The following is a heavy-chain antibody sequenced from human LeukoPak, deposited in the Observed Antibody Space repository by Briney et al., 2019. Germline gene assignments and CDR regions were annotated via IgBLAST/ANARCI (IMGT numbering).Heavy chain of an antibody. CDR1: GGSISSYY. V-gene: IGHV4-59*01. D-gene: IGHD6-19*01. CDR2: IYYSGST. CDR3: ARDKSGWYV. Sequence: PSESLSFTCTVSGGSISSYYWSWIRQPPGKGLEWIGYIYYSGSTNYNPSLKSRVTISVDTSKNQFSLKLSSVTAADTAVYYCARDKSGWYVWGQGTLVTVSS. J-gene: IGHJ4*02.